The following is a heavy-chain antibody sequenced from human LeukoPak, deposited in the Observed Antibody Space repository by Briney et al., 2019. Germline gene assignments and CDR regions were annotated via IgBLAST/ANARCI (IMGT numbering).Heavy chain of an antibody. D-gene: IGHD3-10*01. CDR3: ARLPLRITMVRGVISFDY. V-gene: IGHV4-34*01. Sequence: SETLSLTCAVYGGSFSGYYWSWTRQPPGKGLEWIGEINHSGSTNYNPSLKSRVTISVDTSKNQFSLKLSSVTAADTAVYYCARLPLRITMVRGVISFDYWGQGTLVTVSS. CDR1: GGSFSGYY. J-gene: IGHJ4*02. CDR2: INHSGST.